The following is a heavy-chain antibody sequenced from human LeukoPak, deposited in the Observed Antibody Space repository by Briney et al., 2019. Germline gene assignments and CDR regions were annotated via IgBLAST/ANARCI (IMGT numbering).Heavy chain of an antibody. CDR3: ASGANTVTNHDY. V-gene: IGHV1-69*04. CDR1: GGTFSSYA. Sequence: ASVKVSCKASGGTFSSYAISWVRQAPGQGLEWMGRIIPILGIANYAHKFQGRVTITADKSTSTAYMELSSLRSEDTAVYYCASGANTVTNHDYWGQGTLVTVSS. D-gene: IGHD4-17*01. J-gene: IGHJ4*02. CDR2: IIPILGIA.